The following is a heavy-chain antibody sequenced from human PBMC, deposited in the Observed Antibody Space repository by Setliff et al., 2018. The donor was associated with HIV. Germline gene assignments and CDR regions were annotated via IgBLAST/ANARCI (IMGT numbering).Heavy chain of an antibody. CDR3: ARLRPSVADRSYFDH. CDR1: GGSISNYY. J-gene: IGHJ4*02. CDR2: ISYTGTT. D-gene: IGHD6-19*01. Sequence: SETLSLTCTVSGGSISNYYWSWIRQPPGKGLEWIGYISYTGTTKYNPSLKSRVTISLDTSKNRFSLQLTSVTAADTAVYYCARLRPSVADRSYFDHWGQGTLVTVSS. V-gene: IGHV4-59*08.